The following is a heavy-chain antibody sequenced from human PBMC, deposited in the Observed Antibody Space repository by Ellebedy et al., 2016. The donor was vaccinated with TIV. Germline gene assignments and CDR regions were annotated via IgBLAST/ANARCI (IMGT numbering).Heavy chain of an antibody. V-gene: IGHV4-61*01. Sequence: SETLSLTXTVSGASVSSGHFYWSWIRQSPGKGLEWIAYISYSASTNYNPSLKSRVTMSVDTSKNQFSLKLNSVTAADTAFYYCATSYYNILTGYFAFDIWGQGTMVTVSS. CDR3: ATSYYNILTGYFAFDI. CDR2: ISYSAST. CDR1: GASVSSGHFY. J-gene: IGHJ3*02. D-gene: IGHD3-9*01.